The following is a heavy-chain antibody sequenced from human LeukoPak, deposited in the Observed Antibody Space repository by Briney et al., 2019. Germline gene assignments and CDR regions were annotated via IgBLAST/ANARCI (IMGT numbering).Heavy chain of an antibody. J-gene: IGHJ4*02. V-gene: IGHV3-21*01. D-gene: IGHD4-11*01. Sequence: GGSLRLSCAASGFTFSDYAMHWVRQAPGKGLEWVSSISSSSSYIYYADSVKGRFTISRDNAKNSLYLQMNSLRAEDTAVYYCARGTVTDYWGQGTLVTVSS. CDR3: ARGTVTDY. CDR1: GFTFSDYA. CDR2: ISSSSSYI.